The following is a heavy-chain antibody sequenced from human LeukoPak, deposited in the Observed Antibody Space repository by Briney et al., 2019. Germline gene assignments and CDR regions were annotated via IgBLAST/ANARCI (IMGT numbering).Heavy chain of an antibody. J-gene: IGHJ4*02. CDR3: ARVTGSGSYSYFDY. CDR2: IYTSGST. V-gene: IGHV4-4*07. D-gene: IGHD3-10*01. Sequence: PSETLSLTCTVSGGSISSYYWSWIRRPAGKGLEWIGRIYTSGSTNYNPSLKGRVTMSVDTSKNQFSLKRSSVTAADTAVYYCARVTGSGSYSYFDYWGQGTLVTVSS. CDR1: GGSISSYY.